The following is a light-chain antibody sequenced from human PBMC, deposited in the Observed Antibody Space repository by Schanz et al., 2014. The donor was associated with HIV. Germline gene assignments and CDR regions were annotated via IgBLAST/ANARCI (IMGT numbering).Light chain of an antibody. CDR1: QSLGSNF. Sequence: IVLTQSPGTLSLSPGERAALSCRASQSLGSNFLAWYQQKPGQAPRLLIFGASTRATGIPARFSGSGSGTEFTLTISSLQSEDFAVYYCQQYGSSPITFGQGTRLEIK. CDR3: QQYGSSPIT. CDR2: GAS. J-gene: IGKJ5*01. V-gene: IGKV3-20*01.